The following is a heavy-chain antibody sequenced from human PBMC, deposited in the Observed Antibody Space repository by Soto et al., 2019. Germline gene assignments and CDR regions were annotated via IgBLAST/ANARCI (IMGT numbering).Heavy chain of an antibody. V-gene: IGHV4-34*01. J-gene: IGHJ3*02. Sequence: QVQLQQWGAGLLKPSATLSLTCAVYGGSVSSGSYYWSWIRQPPGKGLAWIGAMRHSGGTPFNPSRKSRVTIAVDTTKNQFYLKMSVVTAAATALYYCARVGRGTATTYVDAFDIWGPGTVVTVSS. D-gene: IGHD1-1*01. CDR2: MRHSGGT. CDR1: GGSVSSGSYY. CDR3: ARVGRGTATTYVDAFDI.